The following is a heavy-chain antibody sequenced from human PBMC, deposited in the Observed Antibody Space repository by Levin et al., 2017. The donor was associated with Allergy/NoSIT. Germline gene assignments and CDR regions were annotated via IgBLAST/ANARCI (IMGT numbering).Heavy chain of an antibody. J-gene: IGHJ3*02. V-gene: IGHV4-39*01. CDR3: FAYSTDAFDI. CDR2: IYYSGST. D-gene: IGHD6-13*01. Sequence: SETLSLTCTVSGGSISSSSYYWGWIRQPPGKGLEWIGSIYYSGSTYYNPSLKSRVTISVDTSKNQFSLKLSSVTAADTAVYYCFAYSTDAFDIWGQGTMVTVSS. CDR1: GGSISSSSYY.